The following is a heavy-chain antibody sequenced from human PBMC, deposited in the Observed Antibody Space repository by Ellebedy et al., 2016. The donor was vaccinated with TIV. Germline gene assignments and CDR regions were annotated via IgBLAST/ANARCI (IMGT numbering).Heavy chain of an antibody. CDR3: AKYDSSGYHYARRMDY. J-gene: IGHJ4*02. V-gene: IGHV3-48*04. CDR1: GFTFSWFS. Sequence: GESLKISCAASGFTFSWFSMNWVRQAPGKGLEWVSYISGSSSTIYYADSMKGRFTVSRDNAKNSLYLQMNSLRAEDTGIYYCAKYDSSGYHYARRMDYWGQGSLVTVSS. D-gene: IGHD3-22*01. CDR2: ISGSSSTI.